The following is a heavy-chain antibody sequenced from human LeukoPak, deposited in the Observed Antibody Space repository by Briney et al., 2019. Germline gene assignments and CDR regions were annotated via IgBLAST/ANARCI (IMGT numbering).Heavy chain of an antibody. CDR3: ARQGGYCSSTSCYAWNWFDP. Sequence: GESLKISCKGSGYSFTSYWIGWVRRMPGKGLEWMGIIYPGDSDTRYSPSFQGQVTISADKSISTAYLQWSSLKASDTAMYYCARQGGYCSSTSCYAWNWFDPWGQGTLVTVSS. D-gene: IGHD2-2*01. J-gene: IGHJ5*02. V-gene: IGHV5-51*01. CDR1: GYSFTSYW. CDR2: IYPGDSDT.